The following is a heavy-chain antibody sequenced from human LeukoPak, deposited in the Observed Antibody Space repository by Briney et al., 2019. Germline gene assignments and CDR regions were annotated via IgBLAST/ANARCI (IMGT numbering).Heavy chain of an antibody. J-gene: IGHJ1*01. D-gene: IGHD6-13*01. CDR3: SSLRGSTSQYFQH. CDR1: GFSFINAW. CDR2: ITSKIDGGTT. V-gene: IGHV3-15*01. Sequence: GGSLRLSCAASGFSFINAWMSWVRQAPGKGLEWVGRITSKIDGGTTDYAAPVKGRFTISRDDAKDTLYLQMDSLQTEDTAVYYCSSLRGSTSQYFQHWGQGTLVTVSS.